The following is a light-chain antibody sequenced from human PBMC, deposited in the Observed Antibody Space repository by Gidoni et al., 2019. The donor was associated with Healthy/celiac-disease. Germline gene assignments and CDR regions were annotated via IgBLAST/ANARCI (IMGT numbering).Light chain of an antibody. V-gene: IGKV1-33*01. Sequence: DIQMTQSPSSQCASVRDRVTITLQSSQDISNYLNWYQQKPGQAPKLLIYEASNLESGVPARFSGSGSGTDFTFTISSLQPEDMATYYCQQYDNLPYTFGQGTKLEIK. CDR2: EAS. CDR1: QDISNY. CDR3: QQYDNLPYT. J-gene: IGKJ2*01.